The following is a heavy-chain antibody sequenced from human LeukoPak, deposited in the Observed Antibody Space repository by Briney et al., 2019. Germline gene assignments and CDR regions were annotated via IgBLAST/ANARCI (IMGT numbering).Heavy chain of an antibody. CDR3: AKGGPERIYYGSGSYYNVNPLIDY. CDR1: GLTFSSYA. D-gene: IGHD3-10*01. J-gene: IGHJ4*02. V-gene: IGHV3-23*01. CDR2: ISVSGGRT. Sequence: GGSLRLSCAASGLTFSSYAMSWVRQAPGKGLEWVSAISVSGGRTYYADSVKGRFTISRDNSKNTLNLQMNSLRAEDTAVYYCAKGGPERIYYGSGSYYNVNPLIDYWGQGTLVTVSS.